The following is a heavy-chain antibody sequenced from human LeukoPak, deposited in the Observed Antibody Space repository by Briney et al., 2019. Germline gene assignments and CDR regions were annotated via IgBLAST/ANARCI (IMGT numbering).Heavy chain of an antibody. CDR1: GFTFSNAW. V-gene: IGHV3-23*01. J-gene: IGHJ4*02. CDR3: AKDRGKQWPVSDY. Sequence: GGSLRLSCAASGFTFSNAWMSWVRQAPGKGLEWVSAISGSGGSTYYADSVKGRFTISRDNSKNTLYLQMNSLRAEDTAVYYCAKDRGKQWPVSDYWGQGTLVTVSS. D-gene: IGHD6-19*01. CDR2: ISGSGGST.